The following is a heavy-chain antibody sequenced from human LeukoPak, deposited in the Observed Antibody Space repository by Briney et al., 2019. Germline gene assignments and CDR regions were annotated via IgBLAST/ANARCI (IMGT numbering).Heavy chain of an antibody. D-gene: IGHD5-12*01. Sequence: ASVKVSCKASGYTFTGYYMHWVRQAPGQGLEWMGWINPNSGGTNYAQKFQGRVTMTRDTSISTAYMELSRLRSNDTAVYYCARDRWLRFNYYYYYGMDVWGQGTTVTVSS. CDR2: INPNSGGT. V-gene: IGHV1-2*02. CDR1: GYTFTGYY. CDR3: ARDRWLRFNYYYYYGMDV. J-gene: IGHJ6*02.